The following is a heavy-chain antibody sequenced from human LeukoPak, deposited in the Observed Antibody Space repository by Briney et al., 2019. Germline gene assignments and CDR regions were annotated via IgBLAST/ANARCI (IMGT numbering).Heavy chain of an antibody. CDR3: ARLGCSSTSCRFDY. J-gene: IGHJ4*02. CDR2: INHSGST. D-gene: IGHD2-2*01. CDR1: GESFRGYY. Sequence: SETLSLTCAVYGESFRGYYWSWIRQPPGKGLEWIGEINHSGSTNYNPSLKSRVTISVDTSKNRFSLKLSSVTAADTAVYYCARLGCSSTSCRFDYWGQGTLVTVSS. V-gene: IGHV4-34*01.